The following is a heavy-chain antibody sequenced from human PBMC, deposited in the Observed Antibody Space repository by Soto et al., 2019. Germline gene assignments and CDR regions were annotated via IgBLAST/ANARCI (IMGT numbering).Heavy chain of an antibody. D-gene: IGHD5-12*01. CDR1: GFTFSSYA. Sequence: GRLLRLSCAASGFTFSSYAMSWVRQAPGRGLEWVSAISGSGGSTYYADSVKGRFTISRDNSKNTLYLQMNSLRAEDTAVYYCAKDATVGGYGQFDYWGQGTLVTVSS. J-gene: IGHJ4*02. CDR2: ISGSGGST. CDR3: AKDATVGGYGQFDY. V-gene: IGHV3-23*01.